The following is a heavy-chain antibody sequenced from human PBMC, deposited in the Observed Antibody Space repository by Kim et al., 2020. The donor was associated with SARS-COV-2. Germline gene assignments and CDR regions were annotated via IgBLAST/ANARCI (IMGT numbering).Heavy chain of an antibody. Sequence: SETLSLTCSVSGGSISSHYWSWVRQPPGKGPQWIGYIGSSGSTDYNPSLKSRVAMSVDTSKKQLSLKVTSVTAADTAIYYCATWKAIAATGTGYYYYGM. CDR1: GGSISSHY. V-gene: IGHV4-59*11. D-gene: IGHD6-13*01. J-gene: IGHJ6*01. CDR2: IGSSGST. CDR3: ATWKAIAATGTGYYYYGM.